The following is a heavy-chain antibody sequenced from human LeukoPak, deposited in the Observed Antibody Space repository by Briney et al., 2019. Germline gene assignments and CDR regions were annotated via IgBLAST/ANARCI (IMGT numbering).Heavy chain of an antibody. D-gene: IGHD3-16*01. J-gene: IGHJ4*02. Sequence: PSETLSLTCAVYGGSFSGYYWSWIRQPPGKGLEWIGEINHSGSTNYNPSLKSRVTISVDTSKKQFSLKVSSVTAADTAVYYCAKASALVWHDYGGQGTRVAVSS. CDR2: INHSGST. CDR3: AKASALVWHDY. V-gene: IGHV4-34*01. CDR1: GGSFSGYY.